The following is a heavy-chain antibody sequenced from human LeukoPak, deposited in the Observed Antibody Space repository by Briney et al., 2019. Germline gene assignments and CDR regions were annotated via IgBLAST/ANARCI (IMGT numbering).Heavy chain of an antibody. CDR1: GCSPSTSGVG. J-gene: IGHJ3*02. V-gene: IGHV2-5*02. CDR3: GHPGYSSTWYREAFDI. D-gene: IGHD6-13*01. CDR2: IYWDDDK. Sequence: ASGPTLVKPTRTLTLTCTFSGCSPSTSGVGVGWIRQPPGKALEWLALIYWDDDKRYSPSLRSRLTITKDTSKNQVVLTMTNMDPVDTGTYYCGHPGYSSTWYREAFDIWGQGTMVTVSS.